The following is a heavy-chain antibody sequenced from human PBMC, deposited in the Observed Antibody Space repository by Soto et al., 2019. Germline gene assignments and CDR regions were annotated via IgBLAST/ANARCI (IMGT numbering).Heavy chain of an antibody. D-gene: IGHD2-15*01. V-gene: IGHV1-46*01. CDR3: ARDLKEDGRSYWYFDL. Sequence: VKVSCKASGYTFTSYYMHWVRQAPGQGLEWMGIINPSGGSTSYAQKFQGRVTMTRDTSTSTVYMELSSLRSEDTAVYYCARDLKEDGRSYWYFDLWGRGTLVTVSS. CDR2: INPSGGST. CDR1: GYTFTSYY. J-gene: IGHJ2*01.